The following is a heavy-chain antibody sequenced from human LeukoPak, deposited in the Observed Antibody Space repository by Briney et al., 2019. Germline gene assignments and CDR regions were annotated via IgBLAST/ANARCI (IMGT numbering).Heavy chain of an antibody. CDR1: GFAFSRYG. J-gene: IGHJ2*01. CDR2: IYSGGST. Sequence: GGSLRLSCAASGFAFSRYGMTWVRQAPGKGLEWVSVIYSGGSTYYADSVKGRFTISRDNSKNTLYLQMNSLRAEDTAVYYCADSSRGAWYFDLWGRGTLVTVSS. D-gene: IGHD3-22*01. CDR3: ADSSRGAWYFDL. V-gene: IGHV3-53*01.